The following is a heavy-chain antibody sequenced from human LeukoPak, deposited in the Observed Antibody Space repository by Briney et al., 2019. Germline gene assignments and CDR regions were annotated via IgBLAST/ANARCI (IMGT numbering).Heavy chain of an antibody. CDR2: ISAYNGNT. V-gene: IGHV1-18*01. CDR3: AREGGIVVVPAEDYFDY. CDR1: GYTFTSYG. D-gene: IGHD2-2*01. J-gene: IGHJ4*02. Sequence: ASVTVSCKASGYTFTSYGISWVRQAPGQGLEWMGWISAYNGNTNYAQKLQGRVTMTTDTSTSTAYMELRSRRSDDTAVYYCAREGGIVVVPAEDYFDYWGQGTLVTVSS.